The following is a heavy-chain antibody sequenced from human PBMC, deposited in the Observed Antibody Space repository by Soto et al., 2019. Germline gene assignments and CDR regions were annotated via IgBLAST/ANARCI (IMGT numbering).Heavy chain of an antibody. Sequence: EVQLVESGGGLVQPGGSLKLSCAASGFTFSGSAMHWVRQASGKGLEWVGRIRSKANSYATAYAASVKGRFTISRDDSKNTAYLQMNSLKTEDTAVYYRTHWPSQNINWFDPWGQGTLVTVSS. CDR2: IRSKANSYAT. CDR3: THWPSQNINWFDP. D-gene: IGHD1-1*01. J-gene: IGHJ5*02. CDR1: GFTFSGSA. V-gene: IGHV3-73*02.